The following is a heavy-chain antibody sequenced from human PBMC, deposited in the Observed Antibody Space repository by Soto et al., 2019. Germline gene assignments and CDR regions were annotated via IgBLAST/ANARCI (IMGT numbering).Heavy chain of an antibody. CDR2: VNLSGNT. J-gene: IGHJ4*02. D-gene: IGHD3-16*01. V-gene: IGHV4-34*01. CDR1: GASFSPYH. CDR3: ARSLTFYNYVSGTSPY. Sequence: SETLSLTCAIYGASFSPYHWSWIRQSPGKGLEWIGEVNLSGNTYYNPSFKTRVTMSVDASKNQFSLKMGSLTAADTAIYYCARSLTFYNYVSGTSPYRGQGPLFTVS.